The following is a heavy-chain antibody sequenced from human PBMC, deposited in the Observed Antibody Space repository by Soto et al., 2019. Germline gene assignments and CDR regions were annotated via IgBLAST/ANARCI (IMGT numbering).Heavy chain of an antibody. CDR1: SGSISSYY. D-gene: IGHD3-9*01. J-gene: IGHJ5*02. V-gene: IGHV4-59*04. Sequence: SETLSLTCTVSSGSISSYYWSWIRQPPGKGLEWIGYIYNSGSTTYYNPSLKSRVTISVDTSKNQFSLKLSSVTAADTAVYYCAGLYFDWFCWFDPWGQGTRVTVSS. CDR3: AGLYFDWFCWFDP. CDR2: IYNSGST.